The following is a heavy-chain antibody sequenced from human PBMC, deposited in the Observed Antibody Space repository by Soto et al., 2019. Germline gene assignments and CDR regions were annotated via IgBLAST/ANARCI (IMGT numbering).Heavy chain of an antibody. Sequence: TSETLSLTCTVSGGSISSGGYYWSWIRQHPGKGLEWIGYIYYSGSTYYNPSLKSRVTISVDTSKNQFSLKLSSATAADTAVYYCARYTTAVDSSGYYSAAFDIWGQGTMVTVSS. V-gene: IGHV4-31*03. D-gene: IGHD3-22*01. CDR3: ARYTTAVDSSGYYSAAFDI. CDR2: IYYSGST. CDR1: GGSISSGGYY. J-gene: IGHJ3*02.